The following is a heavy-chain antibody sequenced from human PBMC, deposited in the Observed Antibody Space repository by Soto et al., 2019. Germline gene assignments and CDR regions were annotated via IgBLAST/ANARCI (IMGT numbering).Heavy chain of an antibody. J-gene: IGHJ3*02. CDR3: ARGGYYYDSSAFDI. V-gene: IGHV3-53*04. D-gene: IGHD3-22*01. CDR2: IYSGGST. Sequence: GGSLRLSCAASGFTVSSNYMSWVRQAPGKGLEWVSVIYSGGSTYYADSVKGRFTISRHNSKNTLYLQMNSLRAEDTAVYYCARGGYYYDSSAFDIWGQGTMVTVSS. CDR1: GFTVSSNY.